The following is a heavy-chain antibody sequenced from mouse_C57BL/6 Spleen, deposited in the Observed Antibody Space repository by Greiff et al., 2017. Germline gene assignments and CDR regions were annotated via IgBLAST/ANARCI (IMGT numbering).Heavy chain of an antibody. CDR1: GFTFSDYG. Sequence: EVMLVESGGGLVKPGGSLKLSCAASGFTFSDYGMHWVRQAPEKGLEWVAYISSGSSTIYYADTVKGRFTISRDNAKNTLFLQMTSLRSEDTAMYYCAGGGEDYFDYWGQGTTLTVSS. J-gene: IGHJ2*01. V-gene: IGHV5-17*01. CDR3: AGGGEDYFDY. CDR2: ISSGSSTI.